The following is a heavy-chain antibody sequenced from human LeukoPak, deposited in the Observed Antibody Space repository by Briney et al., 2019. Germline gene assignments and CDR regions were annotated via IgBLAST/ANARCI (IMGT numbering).Heavy chain of an antibody. CDR1: GITFSSYW. D-gene: IGHD2/OR15-2a*01. CDR2: INTQGTYT. CDR3: ARGTALQDY. V-gene: IGHV3-74*01. J-gene: IGHJ4*02. Sequence: HTGGSLRLSCAVSGITFSSYWMHWVRQDPGRGLLWVSRINTQGTYTNYADSVKGRFTISRDNAQNTLYLQMNSLRAEDTAVYYCARGTALQDYWGQGTLVTVSS.